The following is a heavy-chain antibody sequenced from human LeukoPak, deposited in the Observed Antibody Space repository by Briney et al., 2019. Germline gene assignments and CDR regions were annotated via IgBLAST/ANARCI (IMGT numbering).Heavy chain of an antibody. J-gene: IGHJ5*02. CDR1: GDSVSSNSAA. CDR3: ARGTMYCSGGSCYLWFDP. Sequence: SQTLSLTCAISGDSVSSNSAAWNWIRQSPSRGLEWLGRTYYRSKWYNDYAVSVKSRITINPDTSKNQFSLQLNSVTPEDTAVYYCARGTMYCSGGSCYLWFDPWGKGTLVTVSS. D-gene: IGHD2-15*01. CDR2: TYYRSKWYN. V-gene: IGHV6-1*01.